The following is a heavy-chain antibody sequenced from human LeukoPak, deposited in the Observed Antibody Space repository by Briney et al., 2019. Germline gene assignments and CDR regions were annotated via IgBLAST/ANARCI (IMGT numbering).Heavy chain of an antibody. Sequence: HGGSLRLSCAAPGFTFSSYAMSWVRQAPGKGLEWVSGISGSGGSTDYADSVKGGFTFSRDNSKNTLYLQMNSLRAEDTAVYYCVRGLDYSDISSYSYFKYWGQGTLVTVSS. CDR1: GFTFSSYA. V-gene: IGHV3-23*01. J-gene: IGHJ4*02. CDR3: VRGLDYSDISSYSYFKY. D-gene: IGHD3-22*01. CDR2: ISGSGGST.